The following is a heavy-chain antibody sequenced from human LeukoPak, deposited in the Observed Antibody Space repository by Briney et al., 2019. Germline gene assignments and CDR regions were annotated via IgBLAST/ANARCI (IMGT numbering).Heavy chain of an antibody. V-gene: IGHV3-64*03. CDR3: VKDYLPYCTNGVCYPGASSDY. CDR2: ITSNGGST. D-gene: IGHD2-8*01. Sequence: PGGSLRLSCSASGFTFSSYAMHWVRQAPGKGLEYVSAITSNGGSTYYADAVKDRFTISRDNSKNTLYLQMSSLRAEDTAVYYCVKDYLPYCTNGVCYPGASSDYWGQGTLVTVSS. J-gene: IGHJ4*02. CDR1: GFTFSSYA.